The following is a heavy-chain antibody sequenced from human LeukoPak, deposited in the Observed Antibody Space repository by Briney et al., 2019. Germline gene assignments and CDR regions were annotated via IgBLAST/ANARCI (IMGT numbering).Heavy chain of an antibody. Sequence: GGSLRLSCAASGFTFSSYSMSWVRQAPGKGLEWVSAIGNSGDNTYYADSVKGRFTISRDNSKNTLYLQMNSLRAEDTAMYHCARRLGYCSRTSCYVAPFDYWGQGTLVTVSS. V-gene: IGHV3-23*01. CDR2: IGNSGDNT. D-gene: IGHD2-2*01. CDR1: GFTFSSYS. CDR3: ARRLGYCSRTSCYVAPFDY. J-gene: IGHJ4*02.